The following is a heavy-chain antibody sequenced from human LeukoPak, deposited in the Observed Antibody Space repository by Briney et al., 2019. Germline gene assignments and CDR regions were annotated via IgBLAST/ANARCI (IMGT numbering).Heavy chain of an antibody. J-gene: IGHJ4*02. Sequence: GGSLRLSCAASGFTFSSYGMHWVRQAPGKGLEWVAFIRYDGSNKYYADSVKGRFTISRDNSKNTLYLQMNSLRAEDTAVYYCTKDPRGIAAAGYYFDYWGQGTLVTVSS. V-gene: IGHV3-30*02. CDR2: IRYDGSNK. CDR3: TKDPRGIAAAGYYFDY. D-gene: IGHD6-13*01. CDR1: GFTFSSYG.